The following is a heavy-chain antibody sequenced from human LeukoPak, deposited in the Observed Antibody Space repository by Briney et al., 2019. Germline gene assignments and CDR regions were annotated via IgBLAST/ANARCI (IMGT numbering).Heavy chain of an antibody. V-gene: IGHV3-23*01. D-gene: IGHD3-10*01. CDR2: ISGTGSST. J-gene: IGHJ3*02. CDR1: GFTFNNYA. CDR3: ARVSVSDAFDI. Sequence: GGSLRLSCAASGFTFNNYAMNWVRQGPGEGLEWVSAISGTGSSTYYADSVKGRFTISRDNSKNTLYLQMNSLRAEDTAVYYCARVSVSDAFDIWGQGTMVTVSS.